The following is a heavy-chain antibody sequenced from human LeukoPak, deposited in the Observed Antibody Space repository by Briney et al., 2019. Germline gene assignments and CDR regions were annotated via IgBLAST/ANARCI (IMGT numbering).Heavy chain of an antibody. J-gene: IGHJ4*02. CDR2: ISGSGTTT. CDR1: GFMFSTYA. V-gene: IGHV3-23*01. CDR3: AKDYYYDYVWGSYRFPDY. D-gene: IGHD3-16*02. Sequence: GGSLRLSCAASGFMFSTYAMSWVRQAPGKGLEGVSAISGSGTTTYYADSVKGRFTISRDNPKNTLYLQINSLRAEDTALYYCAKDYYYDYVWGSYRFPDYWGQGTLVTVSS.